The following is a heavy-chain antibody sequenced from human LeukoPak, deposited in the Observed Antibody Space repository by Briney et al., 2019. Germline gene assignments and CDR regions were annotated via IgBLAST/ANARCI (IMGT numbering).Heavy chain of an antibody. Sequence: ASVKVSCKASGYTFSNYGISWVRQAPGQGLEWMGWISAYNGDTNYAQKLQGRLTTTTDTSTSTAYMELRSLRSDGTAVCFCARDSGLKDCSGVSCYRAFDIWGQGTMITVSS. CDR1: GYTFSNYG. CDR3: ARDSGLKDCSGVSCYRAFDI. V-gene: IGHV1-18*01. J-gene: IGHJ3*02. CDR2: ISAYNGDT. D-gene: IGHD2-15*01.